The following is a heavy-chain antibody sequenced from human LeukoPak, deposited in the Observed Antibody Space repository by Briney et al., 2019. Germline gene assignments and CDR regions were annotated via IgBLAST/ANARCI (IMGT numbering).Heavy chain of an antibody. CDR3: ARGNVWGSYRYTGWAFDI. CDR1: GFTFSSYA. V-gene: IGHV3-30-3*01. Sequence: GGSLRLSCAASGFTFSSYAMHWVRQAPGKGLEWVAVISYDGSNKYYAESVKGRFTISRDNSKNKLYLQMNSLRAEDTAVYYCARGNVWGSYRYTGWAFDIWGQGTMVTVSS. CDR2: ISYDGSNK. J-gene: IGHJ3*02. D-gene: IGHD3-16*02.